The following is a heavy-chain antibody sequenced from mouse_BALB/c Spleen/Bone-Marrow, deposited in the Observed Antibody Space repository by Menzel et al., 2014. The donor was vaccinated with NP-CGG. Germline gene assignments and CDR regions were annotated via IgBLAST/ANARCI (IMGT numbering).Heavy chain of an antibody. CDR1: GYTLTSYW. CDR3: TGGKDYYAMDY. J-gene: IGHJ4*01. D-gene: IGHD1-3*01. Sequence: DVKLQESGTVLARPGASVKMSCKASGYTLTSYWMHWVKQRPGQGLEWIGAIYPGNSDTSYNQKFKGKAKLTAVTSTSTAYMELSSLTNEDSAVYYCTGGKDYYAMDYWGQGTSVTVSS. CDR2: IYPGNSDT. V-gene: IGHV1-5*01.